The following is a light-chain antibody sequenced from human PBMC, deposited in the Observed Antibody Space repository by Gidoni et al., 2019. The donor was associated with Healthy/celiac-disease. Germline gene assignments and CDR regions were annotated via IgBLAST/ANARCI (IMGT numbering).Light chain of an antibody. CDR1: QSVSSD. CDR3: QQRSNWLLT. CDR2: DAS. J-gene: IGKJ4*01. Sequence: PQSPATLPLSPGEKATLSCRARQSVSSDLAWYQQQPGQAPRLLIYDASHRVTGIPARFSGSGSGTDFTLTISSIEPADFVVYYCQQRSNWLLTFGGGTKVEIK. V-gene: IGKV3-11*01.